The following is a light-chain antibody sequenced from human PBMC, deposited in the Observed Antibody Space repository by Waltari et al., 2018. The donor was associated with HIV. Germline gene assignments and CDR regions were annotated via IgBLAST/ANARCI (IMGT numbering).Light chain of an antibody. CDR3: GSYTTTSTLGV. CDR1: SSYVGAYDF. J-gene: IGLJ2*01. CDR2: YVT. Sequence: QSALTQPASVSGSPGQSITISCIGSSSYVGAYDFFSWYQHHPGKAPKLLIYYVTHRPSGISARFSGSKSGNTASLTISGLQADDEADYYCGSYTTTSTLGVFGGGTKLTVL. V-gene: IGLV2-14*03.